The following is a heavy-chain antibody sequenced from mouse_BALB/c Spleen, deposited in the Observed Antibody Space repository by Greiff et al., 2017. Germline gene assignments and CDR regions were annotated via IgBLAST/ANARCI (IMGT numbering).Heavy chain of an antibody. CDR1: GFTFSSFG. J-gene: IGHJ3*01. V-gene: IGHV5-17*02. Sequence: DVKLVESGGGLVQPGGSRKLSCAASGFTFSSFGMHWVRQAPEKGLEWVAYISSGSSTIYYADTVKGRFTISRDNPKNTLFLQMTSLRSEDTAMYYCARSMITTSAWFAYWGQGTLVTVSA. D-gene: IGHD2-4*01. CDR2: ISSGSSTI. CDR3: ARSMITTSAWFAY.